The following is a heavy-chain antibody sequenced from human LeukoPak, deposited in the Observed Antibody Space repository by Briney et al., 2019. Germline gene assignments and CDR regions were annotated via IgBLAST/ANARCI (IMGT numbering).Heavy chain of an antibody. Sequence: SETLSLTCAVYGGSFSGYYWSWIRQPPGKGREWIGEINHSGSTNYNPSLKSRVTMSVDTSKNQFSLILTSVPAADTAVYYCAREGGGSNRCLDWGQGTLVTVSS. V-gene: IGHV4-34*01. CDR3: AREGGGSNRCLD. CDR1: GGSFSGYY. D-gene: IGHD3-16*02. CDR2: INHSGST. J-gene: IGHJ1*01.